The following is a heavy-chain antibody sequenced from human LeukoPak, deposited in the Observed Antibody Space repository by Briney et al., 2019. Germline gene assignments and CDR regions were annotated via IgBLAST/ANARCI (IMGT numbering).Heavy chain of an antibody. V-gene: IGHV2-70*11. D-gene: IGHD3-22*01. CDR1: GFSLSTSGVG. J-gene: IGHJ4*02. Sequence: SGPTLVKPTQTLTLTCTFSGFSLSTSGVGVSWIRQPPGKALEWLARVDWDDDKYYSTSLKTRLTISKDTSKSQVVLTMTNMDPVDTATYYCVRSYYYDSSGYFFDYWGQGTLVTVSS. CDR3: VRSYYYDSSGYFFDY. CDR2: VDWDDDK.